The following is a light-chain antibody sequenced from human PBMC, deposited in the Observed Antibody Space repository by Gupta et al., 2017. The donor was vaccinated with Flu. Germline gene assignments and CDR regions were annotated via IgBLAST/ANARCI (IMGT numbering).Light chain of an antibody. CDR3: QQGNIYPPYI. CDR1: QGISTW. CDR2: AAS. V-gene: IGKV1-12*01. Sequence: DFQMTQFPSSVSAAVGDRVTFICRAGQGISTWLAWYQHKPGKALKLLIYAASSLQSGVPSRFSGSGSGTDFTLIISSRQPEDSAAYYCQQGNIYPPYILGQGTKLEIK. J-gene: IGKJ2*01.